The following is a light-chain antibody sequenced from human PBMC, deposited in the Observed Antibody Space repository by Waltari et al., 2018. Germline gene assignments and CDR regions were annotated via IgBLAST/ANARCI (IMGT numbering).Light chain of an antibody. CDR3: QQYYSTLLT. CDR2: WAS. J-gene: IGKJ4*01. CDR1: QSVLYSSTNKNY. V-gene: IGKV4-1*01. Sequence: DIVMTQSPDSLAVSLGERATSTCKSSQSVLYSSTNKNYLAWYQQKPGQPPKLLIYWASTRESGVPDRFSGSGSGTDFTLTISSLQAEDVAVYYCQQYYSTLLTFGGGTKVEIK.